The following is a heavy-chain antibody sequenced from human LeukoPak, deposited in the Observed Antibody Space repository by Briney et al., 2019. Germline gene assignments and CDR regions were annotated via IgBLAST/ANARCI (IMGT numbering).Heavy chain of an antibody. D-gene: IGHD6-19*01. Sequence: GGSLRLSCAASGFTFSSYGMTWVRQAPGKGLHWVSAISGSGGSTYYADSVKGRFTISRDNSKNTLYLQMNSLRAEDTAVYYCAKDPTIAVAGIFDYWGQGTLVTVSS. V-gene: IGHV3-23*01. J-gene: IGHJ4*02. CDR1: GFTFSSYG. CDR2: ISGSGGST. CDR3: AKDPTIAVAGIFDY.